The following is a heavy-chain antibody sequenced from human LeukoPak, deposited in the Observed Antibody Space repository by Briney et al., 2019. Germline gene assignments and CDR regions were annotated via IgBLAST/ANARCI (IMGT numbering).Heavy chain of an antibody. Sequence: TSETLSLTCAVYGGSFSVYYWSWIRQPPGKGLEWMGEINHSGSTNYNPSLKSRVTISVDTSKNQFSLKLSSVTAAETAVYYCARELCGYSYAYYLYWGQGTLVTVSS. D-gene: IGHD5-18*01. CDR2: INHSGST. V-gene: IGHV4-34*01. CDR1: GGSFSVYY. CDR3: ARELCGYSYAYYLY. J-gene: IGHJ4*02.